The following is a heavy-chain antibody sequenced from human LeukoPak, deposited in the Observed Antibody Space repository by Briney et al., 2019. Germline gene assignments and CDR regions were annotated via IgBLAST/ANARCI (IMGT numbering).Heavy chain of an antibody. CDR3: AGVGYYGSGSYRTNSDY. CDR1: GFTFSSYW. V-gene: IGHV3-74*01. J-gene: IGHJ4*02. D-gene: IGHD3-10*01. CDR2: INSDGSST. Sequence: PGGSLRLSCAASGFTFSSYWMHWVRQAPGKGLVWVSRINSDGSSTSYADSVKGRFTISRDDAKNTLYLQMNSLRAEDTAVYYCAGVGYYGSGSYRTNSDYWGQGTLVTVSS.